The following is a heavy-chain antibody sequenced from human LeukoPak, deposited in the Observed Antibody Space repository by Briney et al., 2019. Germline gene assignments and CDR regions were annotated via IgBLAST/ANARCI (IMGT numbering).Heavy chain of an antibody. D-gene: IGHD4-17*01. CDR3: ARDANPTVTTGRYFDY. CDR2: IYSGGST. V-gene: IGHV3-66*01. CDR1: GFSVSSNY. Sequence: QPGGSLRLSCAASGFSVSSNYMSWVRQAPGKGLEWVSVIYSGGSTYYADSVKGRFTISRDNSKNTLYLQMNSLRAEDTAVYYCARDANPTVTTGRYFDYWGQGTLVTVSS. J-gene: IGHJ4*02.